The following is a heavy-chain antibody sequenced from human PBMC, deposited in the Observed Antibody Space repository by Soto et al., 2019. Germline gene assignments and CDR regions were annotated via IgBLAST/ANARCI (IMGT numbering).Heavy chain of an antibody. CDR1: GFTVSDTW. V-gene: IGHV3-7*05. CDR3: ARAYF. Sequence: QPGGSLRLSCAASGFTVSDTWMSWVRQVPGKGLEWVANIGKDGSEMYYVDSARGRFTISRDNAKNSLFLQMDSLRAEDTAVYFCARAYFWGQGTLVTVSS. J-gene: IGHJ4*02. CDR2: IGKDGSEM.